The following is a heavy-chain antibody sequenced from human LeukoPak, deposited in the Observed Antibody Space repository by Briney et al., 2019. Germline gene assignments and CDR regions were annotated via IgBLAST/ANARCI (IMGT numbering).Heavy chain of an antibody. V-gene: IGHV4-34*01. Sequence: KPWETLSLTCAVYGGSFSGYYWSWIRQPAGKGLEWIGEINHSGSTNYNPSLKSRVTISVDTSKNQFSLKLSSVTAADTAVYYCARTYDFWSGYYNGFDYWGQGTLVTVSS. J-gene: IGHJ4*02. CDR2: INHSGST. CDR1: GGSFSGYY. CDR3: ARTYDFWSGYYNGFDY. D-gene: IGHD3-3*01.